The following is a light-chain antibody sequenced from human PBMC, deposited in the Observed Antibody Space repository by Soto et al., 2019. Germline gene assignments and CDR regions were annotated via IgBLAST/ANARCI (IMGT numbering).Light chain of an antibody. V-gene: IGKV4-1*01. CDR1: QSVLYTSNSKNY. CDR2: WAS. CDR3: QQYYSSPQT. J-gene: IGKJ4*01. Sequence: DIVMTQSPDSLAVSLGERATINCKSSQSVLYTSNSKNYLAWYQQKPGQPPKLLIYWASTRESGVPDRISGSGSGTDFTLTISSLQAEDVAVYYCQQYYSSPQTFGGGTKVDI.